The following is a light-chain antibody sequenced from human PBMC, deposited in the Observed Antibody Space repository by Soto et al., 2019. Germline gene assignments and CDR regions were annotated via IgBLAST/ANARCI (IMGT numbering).Light chain of an antibody. CDR2: LTS. Sequence: DTVMTQSPLSLPVTPGEPASISCRSSQSLLHSNGYNYLNWYLQKPGQSPHLLIYLTSHQASGVPDRFSGSGSGTDFTLKISRVEAEDVGLYYCMQALQTPYSFGQGTKLEVK. CDR3: MQALQTPYS. CDR1: QSLLHSNGYNY. V-gene: IGKV2-28*01. J-gene: IGKJ2*01.